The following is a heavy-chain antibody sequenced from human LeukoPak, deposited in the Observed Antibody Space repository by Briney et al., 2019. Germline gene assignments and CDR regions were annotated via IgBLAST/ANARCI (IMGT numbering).Heavy chain of an antibody. CDR1: AFIFNNYY. CDR2: ISSSSSYI. CDR3: ASIHYSSGWYEHFDY. V-gene: IGHV3-11*06. Sequence: PGGSLRLSCAASAFIFNNYYMSWIRQAPGKGLEWVSSISSSSSYIYYADSVKGRFTISRDNAKNSLYLQMNSLRAEDTAVYYCASIHYSSGWYEHFDYWGQGTLVTVSS. D-gene: IGHD6-19*01. J-gene: IGHJ4*02.